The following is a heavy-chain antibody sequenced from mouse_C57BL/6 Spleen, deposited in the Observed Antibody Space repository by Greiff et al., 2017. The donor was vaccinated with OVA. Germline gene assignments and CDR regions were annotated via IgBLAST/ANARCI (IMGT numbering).Heavy chain of an antibody. CDR1: GYTFTSYW. CDR2: IDPSDSYT. J-gene: IGHJ4*01. CDR3: ARRSNYVFYYAMDY. D-gene: IGHD2-5*01. V-gene: IGHV1-69*01. Sequence: QVQLQQPGAELVMPGASVKLSCKASGYTFTSYWMHWVKQRPGQGLEWIGEIDPSDSYTNYNQQFKGKSTLTVDKSSSTAYMQLSSLTSEDSAVYYCARRSNYVFYYAMDYWGQGTSVTVSA.